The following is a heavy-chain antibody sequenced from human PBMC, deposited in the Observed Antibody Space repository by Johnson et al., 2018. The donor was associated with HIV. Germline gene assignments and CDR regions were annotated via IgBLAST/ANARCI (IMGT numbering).Heavy chain of an antibody. Sequence: VQLVESGGGVVQPGRSLRLSCAASGFTFSNYWMNWVRQAPGKGLEWVANIKQDGSETYYVESVKGRFTISRDNAKSSLYLQMNSLRVEDTAVYYCARGAFRVRGVYDAFDIWGQGTMVTVSS. J-gene: IGHJ3*02. CDR2: IKQDGSET. V-gene: IGHV3-7*01. CDR3: ARGAFRVRGVYDAFDI. D-gene: IGHD3-10*01. CDR1: GFTFSNYW.